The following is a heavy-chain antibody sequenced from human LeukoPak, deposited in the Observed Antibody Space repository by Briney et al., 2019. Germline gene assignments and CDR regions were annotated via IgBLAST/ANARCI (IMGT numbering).Heavy chain of an antibody. CDR3: LRGDRRDY. CDR2: ISGSGGST. J-gene: IGHJ4*02. Sequence: GGSLRLSCAGSGFMFSSYGMSWVRQAPGKGLEWVSAISGSGGSTYYADSVKGRFTISRDNSKNTLSLQMNSLRVEDTAVYYCLRGDRRDYWGQGTLVTVSS. V-gene: IGHV3-23*01. CDR1: GFMFSSYG.